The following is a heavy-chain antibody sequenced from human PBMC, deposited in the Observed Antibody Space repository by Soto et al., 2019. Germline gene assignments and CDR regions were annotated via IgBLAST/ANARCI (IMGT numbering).Heavy chain of an antibody. CDR3: ARPFDTSGWYDH. CDR1: GYSFTSYW. Sequence: PGESLKFSCKGSGYSFTSYWIAWVRQMPGKGLKCMGIIYPGDSDTRYSPSFEGQVTISADKSINTAYLQWSSLKASDSAMYYCARPFDTSGWYDHWGQGTLVTVSS. J-gene: IGHJ5*02. CDR2: IYPGDSDT. D-gene: IGHD6-19*01. V-gene: IGHV5-51*01.